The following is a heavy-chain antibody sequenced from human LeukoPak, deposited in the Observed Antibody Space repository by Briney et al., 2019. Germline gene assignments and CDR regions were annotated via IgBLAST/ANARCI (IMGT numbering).Heavy chain of an antibody. CDR1: GYTLTDYY. J-gene: IGHJ1*01. CDR3: ARVGYYESSGYYEH. D-gene: IGHD3-22*01. Sequence: ASVKVSCKASGYTLTDYYMHWVRQAPGQGLEWMGRINPNSGGTNYAQKFQGRVTMTRDTSISTVCMELSRLRSDDTAVYYCARVGYYESSGYYEHWGQGTLVTVSS. CDR2: INPNSGGT. V-gene: IGHV1-2*06.